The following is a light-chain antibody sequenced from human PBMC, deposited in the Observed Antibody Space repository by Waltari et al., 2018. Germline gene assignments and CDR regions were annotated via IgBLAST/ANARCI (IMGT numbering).Light chain of an antibody. J-gene: IGKJ1*01. CDR2: WAF. V-gene: IGKV4-1*01. Sequence: DIVMTQSPDSLAVSLGERATINCKSSQSVLYSSNNMNYLAWYQQKSGQPPKLLIYWAFTRESGFPDRFSGSVSGTDFTLTISSLQSEDAAVYYCQQYYSNPWTFGQGTKVQI. CDR3: QQYYSNPWT. CDR1: QSVLYSSNNMNY.